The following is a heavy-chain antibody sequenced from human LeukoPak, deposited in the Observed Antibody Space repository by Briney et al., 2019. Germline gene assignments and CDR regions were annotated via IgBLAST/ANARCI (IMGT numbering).Heavy chain of an antibody. J-gene: IGHJ4*02. V-gene: IGHV3-23*01. CDR3: ATRYSYGSYYFDY. Sequence: GGSLRVSCAASGFTFSTYAMSWVRQAPGKGLEWVSAISGSGGTTYYADSVKGRFTISRDNSKNTLYLQMNSLRVEDTAVYYCATRYSYGSYYFDYWGRGTLDTVSS. CDR2: ISGSGGTT. D-gene: IGHD5-18*01. CDR1: GFTFSTYA.